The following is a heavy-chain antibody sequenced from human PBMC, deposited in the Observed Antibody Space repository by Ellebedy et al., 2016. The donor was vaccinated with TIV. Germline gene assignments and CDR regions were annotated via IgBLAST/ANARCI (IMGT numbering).Heavy chain of an antibody. CDR1: GSTFSSYA. Sequence: GGSLRLSCAASGSTFSSYAMHWVRQAPGKGLEWVAVISYDGSNKYYADSVKGRFTISRDNSENTLYLQMNSLRAEDTAVYYCAKVWREKQLLLSWFFNLWGRGTLVTVSS. D-gene: IGHD6-6*01. J-gene: IGHJ2*01. CDR2: ISYDGSNK. V-gene: IGHV3-30-3*01. CDR3: AKVWREKQLLLSWFFNL.